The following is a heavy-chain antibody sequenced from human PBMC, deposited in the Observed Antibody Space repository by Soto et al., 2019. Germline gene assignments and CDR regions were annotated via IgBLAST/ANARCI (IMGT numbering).Heavy chain of an antibody. V-gene: IGHV3-23*01. Sequence: GGSLRLSCGASGFTFSTYAMSWVRQAPGKGLEWVSAISAGGGYTYYADSVKGRFTMSRDNSKNTLYLQMNSLRAEDTAVYYCAREGYGSSPSCYMPPPDGMDVWGQGTTVTVSS. CDR2: ISAGGGYT. D-gene: IGHD2-2*02. CDR1: GFTFSTYA. CDR3: AREGYGSSPSCYMPPPDGMDV. J-gene: IGHJ6*02.